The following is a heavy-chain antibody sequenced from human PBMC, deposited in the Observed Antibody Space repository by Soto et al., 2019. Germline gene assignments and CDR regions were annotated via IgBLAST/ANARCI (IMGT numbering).Heavy chain of an antibody. V-gene: IGHV4-59*08. CDR1: GVSFSSYY. CDR2: IHYSGST. CDR3: AKQSRPPGILPGYYLRFDI. J-gene: IGHJ3*02. D-gene: IGHD3-9*01. Sequence: QVQLQESGPGLVKPSETLSLTCTVSGVSFSSYYWSWIRQPPGKGLEWIGYIHYSGSTSYNPSLKGRVAIAVDPSKNHYSLKLSSVTAADTAVYYCAKQSRPPGILPGYYLRFDIWGQGTMVTVSS.